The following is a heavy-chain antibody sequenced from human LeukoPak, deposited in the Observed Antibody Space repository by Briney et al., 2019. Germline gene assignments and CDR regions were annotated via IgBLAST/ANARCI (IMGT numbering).Heavy chain of an antibody. CDR2: ISGYKGNT. CDR3: ARGVGSETYRRFDF. D-gene: IGHD1-26*01. V-gene: IGHV1-18*01. CDR1: GYTFTSYD. J-gene: IGHJ4*02. Sequence: ASVKVSCKASGYTFTSYDISWVRQAPGQGLEWMGWISGYKGNTNYAQKLQGRVTMTRDTSISTAYMELSNLISDDTAVYYCARGVGSETYRRFDFWGQGALVTVSS.